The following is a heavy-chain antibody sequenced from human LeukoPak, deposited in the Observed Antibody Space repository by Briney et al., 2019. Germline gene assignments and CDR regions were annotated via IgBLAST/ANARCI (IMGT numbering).Heavy chain of an antibody. CDR3: AKDRGYSGYDFDY. Sequence: PGRSLRLSCAASGFTFDAYAMHWVRQGPGKGLEWVSRISWNSANIGYADSVKGRFTISRDSSKNTLYLQMNSLRAEDTAVYYCAKDRGYSGYDFDYWGQGTLVTVSS. J-gene: IGHJ4*02. V-gene: IGHV3-9*01. CDR2: ISWNSANI. CDR1: GFTFDAYA. D-gene: IGHD5-12*01.